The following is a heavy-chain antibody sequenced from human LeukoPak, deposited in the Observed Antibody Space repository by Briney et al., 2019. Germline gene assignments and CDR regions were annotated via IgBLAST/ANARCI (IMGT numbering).Heavy chain of an antibody. V-gene: IGHV3-73*01. CDR1: GFTFSNVW. J-gene: IGHJ4*02. Sequence: PGGSLRLSCAASGFTFSNVWMSWVRQASGKGLEWVGRIKSIGNSYATEYAASVKGRFTISRDDSKSTAYLQMNSLNTEDTAVYYCTRLSDDSRGYYFNYVFDYWGRGTLVTVSS. D-gene: IGHD3-22*01. CDR2: IKSIGNSYAT. CDR3: TRLSDDSRGYYFNYVFDY.